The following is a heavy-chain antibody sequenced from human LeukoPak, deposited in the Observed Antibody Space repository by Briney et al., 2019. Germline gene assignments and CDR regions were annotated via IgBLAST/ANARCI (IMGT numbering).Heavy chain of an antibody. V-gene: IGHV2-5*02. CDR3: AHSLTEAKISAFDI. CDR1: GFSLITNGVG. J-gene: IGHJ3*02. D-gene: IGHD3-3*01. CDR2: IYWDDDK. Sequence: SGPTLVKPAQTLTLTCTFSGFSLITNGVGVGWIRQPPGKALEWLALIYWDDDKRYNPSLNTRLTITKDTSKNQVVLTMTNMDPVDTATYYCAHSLTEAKISAFDIWGQGTLVTVSS.